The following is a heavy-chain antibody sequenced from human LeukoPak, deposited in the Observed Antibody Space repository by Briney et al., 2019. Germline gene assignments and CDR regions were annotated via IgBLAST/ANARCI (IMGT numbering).Heavy chain of an antibody. Sequence: SETLSLTCTVDAGSISSYYWSWMRQPPGKGLEWIGYIYYSGSTNYNPSLKSRVTISVDTSKNQFSLKLSSVTAADTAVYYCARGYSSGWYVNWFDPWGQGTLVTVSS. CDR2: IYYSGST. D-gene: IGHD6-19*01. J-gene: IGHJ5*02. CDR1: AGSISSYY. V-gene: IGHV4-59*01. CDR3: ARGYSSGWYVNWFDP.